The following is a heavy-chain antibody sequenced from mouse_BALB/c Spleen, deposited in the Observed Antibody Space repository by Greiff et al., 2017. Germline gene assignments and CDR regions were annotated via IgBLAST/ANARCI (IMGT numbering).Heavy chain of an antibody. J-gene: IGHJ4*01. CDR1: GFNFNDTY. CDR3: ACRRGYYAMDY. Sequence: VQLKESGAELVKPGASVKLSCTASGFNFNDTYMHWVKQRPEQGLEWIGRIDPANGNTKYDPKFQGKATITADKSSNTAYLQLSSLTSEDTAVYACACRRGYYAMDYWGQGTSVTVSS. CDR2: IDPANGNT. V-gene: IGHV14-3*02.